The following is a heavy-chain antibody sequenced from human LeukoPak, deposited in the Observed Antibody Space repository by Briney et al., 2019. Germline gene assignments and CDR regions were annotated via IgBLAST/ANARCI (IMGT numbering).Heavy chain of an antibody. CDR1: GFTFSSYS. V-gene: IGHV3-21*01. J-gene: IGHJ4*02. CDR3: ARAHDFWSGYPY. D-gene: IGHD3-3*01. Sequence: PGGSLRLSCTASGFTFSSYSLNWVRQAPGKGLEWVSSVSTGSNYIYYADSVKGRFTISRDNDKNSLYLQMNSLRVEDTAVYYCARAHDFWSGYPYWGQGTLVTVSS. CDR2: VSTGSNYI.